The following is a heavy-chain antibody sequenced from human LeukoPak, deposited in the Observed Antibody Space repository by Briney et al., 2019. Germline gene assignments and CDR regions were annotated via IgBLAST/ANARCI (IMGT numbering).Heavy chain of an antibody. CDR2: IYYSGTT. V-gene: IGHV4-39*07. Sequence: SETLSLTCTVSGGSISSSSYYWGWIRQPPGKGLEWIGNIYYSGTTYYNSSLKSRVTISVDTSKNQFSLKLSSVTAADTAVYYCARYVNWGRSWKAFDYWGQGTLVTVSS. CDR3: ARYVNWGRSWKAFDY. J-gene: IGHJ4*02. CDR1: GGSISSSSYY. D-gene: IGHD6-13*01.